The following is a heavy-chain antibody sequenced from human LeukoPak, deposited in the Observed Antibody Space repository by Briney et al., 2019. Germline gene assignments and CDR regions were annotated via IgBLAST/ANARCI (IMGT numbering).Heavy chain of an antibody. J-gene: IGHJ5*01. V-gene: IGHV4-38-2*02. CDR2: VFRLQTVRT. CDR3: ARVLHAPYLIDS. Sequence: PSETLSLTCTVSDSSNTSTYYWAWFRQPPGKGLEWIATVFRLQTVRTFNNPSLEPRVTMSLDPSQNQFSLNLTSVTAADTALYFCARVLHAPYLIDSWGQGTLVTVSS. D-gene: IGHD2-8*01. CDR1: DSSNTSTYY.